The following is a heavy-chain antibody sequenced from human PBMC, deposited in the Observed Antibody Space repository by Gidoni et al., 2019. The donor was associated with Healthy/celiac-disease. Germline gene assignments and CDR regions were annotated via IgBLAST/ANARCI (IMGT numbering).Heavy chain of an antibody. CDR2: INHSGST. CDR3: ARGQSGSYGSYYYYYMDV. V-gene: IGHV4-34*01. J-gene: IGHJ6*03. D-gene: IGHD1-26*01. CDR1: GGSCSGYY. Sequence: QVQLQQWGEGLLKPSETRSLTCAVYGGSCSGYYWSWIRQPPGKGLEWIWEINHSGSTNYHPSLQSRVTISVDTSKNQFSLKLSSVTAADTAVYYCARGQSGSYGSYYYYYMDVWGKGTTVTVSS.